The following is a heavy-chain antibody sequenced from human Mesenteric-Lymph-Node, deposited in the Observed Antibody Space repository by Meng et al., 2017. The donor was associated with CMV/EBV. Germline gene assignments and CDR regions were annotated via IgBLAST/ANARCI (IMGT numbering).Heavy chain of an antibody. CDR3: ARLPHQDCSSTSCYGGEDYYYGMDV. J-gene: IGHJ6*02. CDR2: IYYSGST. Sequence: GSLRLSCTVSGGSISSYYWSWIRQPPGKGLEWIGYIYYSGSTNYNPSLKSRVTISVDTSKNQFSLKLSSVTAADTAVYYCARLPHQDCSSTSCYGGEDYYYGMDVWGQGTTVTVSS. CDR1: GGSISSYY. V-gene: IGHV4-59*01. D-gene: IGHD2-2*01.